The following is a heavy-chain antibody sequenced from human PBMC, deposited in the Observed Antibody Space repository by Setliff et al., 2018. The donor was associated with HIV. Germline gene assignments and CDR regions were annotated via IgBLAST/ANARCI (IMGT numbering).Heavy chain of an antibody. CDR2: INTNTGNP. Sequence: GASVKVSCKASGYSLTSYSINWVRQAPGQGLEWMGYINTNTGNPTYAQGFTGRFVFSVDTPVSTAYLQIFSLKAEDTAVYYCTRDHTPPPNYDFWSGQIDLRSIFYYMDVWGTGSPVTVSS. D-gene: IGHD3-3*01. V-gene: IGHV7-4-1*01. J-gene: IGHJ6*03. CDR1: GYSLTSYS. CDR3: TRDHTPPPNYDFWSGQIDLRSIFYYMDV.